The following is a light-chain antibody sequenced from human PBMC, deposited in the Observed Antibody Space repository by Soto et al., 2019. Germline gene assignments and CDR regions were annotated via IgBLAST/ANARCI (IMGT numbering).Light chain of an antibody. Sequence: DIVMTQFPDSLTVPLGERATINCKSSQSVLYSSNNKSYLAWYQHKPGQPPKVLIYWASTRESGVPDRFSGSGSGTDFTLTISSLQADDVAVYYCQQYYTTSYTFGQGTKLEIK. CDR1: QSVLYSSNNKSY. CDR3: QQYYTTSYT. CDR2: WAS. J-gene: IGKJ2*01. V-gene: IGKV4-1*01.